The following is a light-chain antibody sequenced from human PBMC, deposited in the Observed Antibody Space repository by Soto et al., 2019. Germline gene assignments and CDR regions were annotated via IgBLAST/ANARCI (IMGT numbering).Light chain of an antibody. CDR3: QQRDTWPMT. CDR2: DAS. CDR1: QNVGTY. V-gene: IGKV3-11*01. Sequence: EIVLTQSPVTLSLSPGERVTLSCRASQNVGTYLAWYQQKPGQAPTLLIYDASNRATAVPARFSGGGSGTDFTLTISSLEPDDFAVYYCQQRDTWPMTFGQGTKLEMK. J-gene: IGKJ2*01.